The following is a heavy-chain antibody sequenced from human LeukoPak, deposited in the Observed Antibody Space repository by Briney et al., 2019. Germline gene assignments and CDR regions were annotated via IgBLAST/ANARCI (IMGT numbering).Heavy chain of an antibody. CDR3: ARDVDTAMANYYYYGMDV. D-gene: IGHD5-18*01. CDR1: GGTFSSYA. CDR2: IIPILGIA. Sequence: SVKVSCKASGGTFSSYAISWVRQAPGQGLEWMGRIIPILGIANYAQKFQGRVTITADKSTSTAYMELSSLRSEDTAVYYCARDVDTAMANYYYYGMDVWGQGTTVTVSS. V-gene: IGHV1-69*04. J-gene: IGHJ6*02.